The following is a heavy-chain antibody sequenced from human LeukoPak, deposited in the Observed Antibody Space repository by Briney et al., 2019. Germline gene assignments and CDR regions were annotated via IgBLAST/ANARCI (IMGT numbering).Heavy chain of an antibody. CDR3: ASPAAGTNSDL. D-gene: IGHD6-13*01. Sequence: GGSLRLSCAASGFTFSDYYMSWIRQAPGKGLEWVSYISSSSGYTNYADSVRGRFTISRDNAKNSLYLQMNSLRVEDTAVYYCASPAAGTNSDLWGQGTLVTVSS. J-gene: IGHJ5*02. CDR1: GFTFSDYY. V-gene: IGHV3-11*03. CDR2: ISSSSGYT.